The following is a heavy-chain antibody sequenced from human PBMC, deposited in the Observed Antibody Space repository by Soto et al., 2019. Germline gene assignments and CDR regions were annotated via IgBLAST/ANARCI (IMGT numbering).Heavy chain of an antibody. V-gene: IGHV4-59*01. D-gene: IGHD3-3*01. CDR1: GGSISSYY. Sequence: PSETLSLTCTVSGGSISSYYWSWIRQPPGKGLEWIGYIYYSGSTNYNPSLKSRVTISVDTSKNQFSLKLSSVTAADTAVYYCAREYYDFWSGSDNYCYYYMDVWGKGTTVTVSS. CDR3: AREYYDFWSGSDNYCYYYMDV. J-gene: IGHJ6*03. CDR2: IYYSGST.